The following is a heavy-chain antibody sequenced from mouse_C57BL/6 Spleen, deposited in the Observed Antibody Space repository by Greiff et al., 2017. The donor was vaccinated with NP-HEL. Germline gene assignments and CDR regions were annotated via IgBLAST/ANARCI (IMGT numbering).Heavy chain of an antibody. CDR2: INPSSGYT. CDR1: GYTFTSYW. Sequence: QVQLQQSGAELAKPGASVKLSCKASGYTFTSYWMHWVKQRPGQGLEWIGYINPSSGYTKYNQKFKDKATLNADKSSRTAYMQLSSLTYEDSAVYYCAREGGGYYYAMDYWGQGTSVTVSS. V-gene: IGHV1-7*01. CDR3: AREGGGYYYAMDY. J-gene: IGHJ4*01. D-gene: IGHD1-1*02.